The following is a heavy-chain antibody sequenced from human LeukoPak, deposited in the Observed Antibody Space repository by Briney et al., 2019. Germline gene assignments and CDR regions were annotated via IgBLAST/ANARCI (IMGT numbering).Heavy chain of an antibody. Sequence: SETLSLTCTVSGGSISSYYWSWIRQPPGKGLEWIGYIYYSGSTNYNPSLKSRVTISVDTSKNQFSLKLSSVTAADTAVYYCAIAASLPMVTPDFDYWGQGTLVTVSS. CDR3: AIAASLPMVTPDFDY. J-gene: IGHJ4*02. CDR2: IYYSGST. CDR1: GGSISSYY. D-gene: IGHD5-18*01. V-gene: IGHV4-59*01.